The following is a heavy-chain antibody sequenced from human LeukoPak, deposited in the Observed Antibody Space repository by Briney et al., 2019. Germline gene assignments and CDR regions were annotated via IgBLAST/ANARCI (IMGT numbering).Heavy chain of an antibody. V-gene: IGHV3-15*01. CDR1: GFTSSNAW. Sequence: PGRSLRLSCAASGFTSSNAWRSWVRQAPGKGLEWVGRTKSITDRGTTDYAAPVKGRFTISRDDSKNTLYLQMNSLKTEDPAVYYCTTLQRSWGQGTLVTVSS. CDR2: TKSITDRGTT. CDR3: TTLQRS. J-gene: IGHJ5*02. D-gene: IGHD4-17*01.